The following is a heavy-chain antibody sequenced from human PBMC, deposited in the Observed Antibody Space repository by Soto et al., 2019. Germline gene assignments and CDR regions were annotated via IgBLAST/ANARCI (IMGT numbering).Heavy chain of an antibody. Sequence: QVQLVQSGAEVKKPGSSVKVSCKASGGTFSSYAISWVRQAPGQGHEWMGGIIPIFGTANYAQKFQGRVTITADESTSTAYMELSSLRSEDTAVYYCASRKKTTYGDYDGFDYWGQGTLVTVSS. CDR1: GGTFSSYA. CDR3: ASRKKTTYGDYDGFDY. V-gene: IGHV1-69*01. D-gene: IGHD4-17*01. CDR2: IIPIFGTA. J-gene: IGHJ4*02.